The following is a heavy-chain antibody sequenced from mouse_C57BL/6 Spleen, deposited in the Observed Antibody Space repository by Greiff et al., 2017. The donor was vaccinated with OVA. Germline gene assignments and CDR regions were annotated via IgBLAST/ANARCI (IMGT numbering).Heavy chain of an antibody. D-gene: IGHD1-1*02. J-gene: IGHJ2*01. CDR2: IDPETGGT. CDR1: GYTFTDYE. V-gene: IGHV1-15*01. CDR3: TRYGLAGGYVDFDY. Sequence: QVQLQQSGAELVRPGASVTLSCKASGYTFTDYEMHWVKQTPVHGLEWIGAIDPETGGTAYNQKFKGKAILTADKSSSTAYMKLRSLTSEDSAVYYCTRYGLAGGYVDFDYWGQGTTLTVSS.